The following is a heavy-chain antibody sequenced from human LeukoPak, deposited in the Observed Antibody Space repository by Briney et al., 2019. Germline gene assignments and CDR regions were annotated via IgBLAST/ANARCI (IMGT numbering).Heavy chain of an antibody. D-gene: IGHD1-14*01. Sequence: PGGSLRLSCAVSTFTFSNYWMSWVRQAPGKGLEWVANIKQDGSEKYYVDSVKGRFTISRDNAKTSLYLQMNSLRAEDTAVYYCARDVLAAGATGTFDIWGQGTMVTVSS. CDR3: ARDVLAAGATGTFDI. CDR1: TFTFSNYW. J-gene: IGHJ3*02. V-gene: IGHV3-7*03. CDR2: IKQDGSEK.